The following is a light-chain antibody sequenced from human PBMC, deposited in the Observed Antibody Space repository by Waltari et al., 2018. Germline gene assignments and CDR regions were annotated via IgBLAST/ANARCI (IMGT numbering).Light chain of an antibody. CDR3: SSYTSSSTL. CDR1: SSHVRGYNY. J-gene: IGLJ2*01. CDR2: EVS. Sequence: QSALTQPASVSGSPGQSITLACPGTSSHVRGYNYVSWYQQHPGKAPKLMIYEVSNRPSGVSNRFSGSKSGNTASLTISGLQAEDEADYYCSSYTSSSTLFGGGTKLTVL. V-gene: IGLV2-14*01.